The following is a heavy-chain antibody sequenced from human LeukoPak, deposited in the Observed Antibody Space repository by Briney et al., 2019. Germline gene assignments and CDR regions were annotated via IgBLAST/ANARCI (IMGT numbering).Heavy chain of an antibody. D-gene: IGHD2-21*01. Sequence: ASVKVSCKASGYIFTGYYMHWVRQAPGQGLEWMGWINTNNGGTNYAQKFQGRVTMTRDTSISTAYMELSRLRSDDTAVYYCARAAYDSNWFDPWGQGTLVTVSS. CDR2: INTNNGGT. J-gene: IGHJ5*02. CDR3: ARAAYDSNWFDP. CDR1: GYIFTGYY. V-gene: IGHV1-2*02.